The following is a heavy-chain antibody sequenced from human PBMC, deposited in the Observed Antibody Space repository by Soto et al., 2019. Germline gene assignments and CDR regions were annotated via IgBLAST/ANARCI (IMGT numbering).Heavy chain of an antibody. CDR1: GYPVTAYY. J-gene: IGHJ3*02. D-gene: IGHD3-3*01. Sequence: QLHLVQSGAVVKKPGASVTVSCSASGYPVTAYYMHWVRQAPGRGLEWMGGINPATGAAKYTQTFRGRVTMPRDTSTSTVFMELSGLPSEATAVFYCARGGGVGVAGSAAFDMWGQGTLVTVSS. V-gene: IGHV1-2*02. CDR2: INPATGAA. CDR3: ARGGGVGVAGSAAFDM.